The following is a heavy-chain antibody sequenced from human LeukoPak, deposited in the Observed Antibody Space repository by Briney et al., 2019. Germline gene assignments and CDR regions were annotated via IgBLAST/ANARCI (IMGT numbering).Heavy chain of an antibody. Sequence: PGRSLRLSCAASGFTFSNYAMHWVRQAPGKGLEWVAVISNAETNTYYADSVKGRFTISRDNSKNTLYLQLNSLRAEDTSVYYCARDSTYYYASGSSGPHYFDSWGQGTLVTVSS. V-gene: IGHV3-30*01. J-gene: IGHJ4*02. CDR2: ISNAETNT. CDR1: GFTFSNYA. D-gene: IGHD3-10*01. CDR3: ARDSTYYYASGSSGPHYFDS.